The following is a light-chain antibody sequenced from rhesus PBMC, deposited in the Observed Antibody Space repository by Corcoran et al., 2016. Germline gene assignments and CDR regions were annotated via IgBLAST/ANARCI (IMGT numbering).Light chain of an antibody. Sequence: DIQMTQSPSSLSASVGDRVTITCRASENVNNFLHWYKQKPGKAPKFLIYAASTLQSGVPSRFSGSGSGTEYTFPISSLQREDVATYYCQHSYGTPYSFGQGAKVEIK. J-gene: IGKJ2*01. V-gene: IGKV1-74*01. CDR2: AAS. CDR3: QHSYGTPYS. CDR1: ENVNNF.